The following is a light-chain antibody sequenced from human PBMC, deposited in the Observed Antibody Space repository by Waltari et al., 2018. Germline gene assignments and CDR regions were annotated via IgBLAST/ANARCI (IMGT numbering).Light chain of an antibody. Sequence: DIVMIQSALSLPVTPGAPASTPSRSRQSLLHSNGYNYLDWYLQKPGQSPQLLIYLGSNRASWVPDMFSGSGSGTDFTLKISRVEAEDVGIYYCMQALQTPKLTFGGGTKVELK. J-gene: IGKJ4*01. CDR2: LGS. V-gene: IGKV2-28*01. CDR3: MQALQTPKLT. CDR1: QSLLHSNGYNY.